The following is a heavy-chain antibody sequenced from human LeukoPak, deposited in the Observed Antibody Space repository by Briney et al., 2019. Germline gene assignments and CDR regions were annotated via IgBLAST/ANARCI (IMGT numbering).Heavy chain of an antibody. Sequence: ASETLSLTCTVSGGSISSSSYYWGWIRQPPGKGLEWIGSIYYSGSTYYNPSLKSRVTISVDTSKNQFSLKPSSVTAADTAVYYCARGVAVAGTAPLDYWGQGTLVTVSS. D-gene: IGHD6-19*01. CDR2: IYYSGST. V-gene: IGHV4-39*07. J-gene: IGHJ4*02. CDR1: GGSISSSSYY. CDR3: ARGVAVAGTAPLDY.